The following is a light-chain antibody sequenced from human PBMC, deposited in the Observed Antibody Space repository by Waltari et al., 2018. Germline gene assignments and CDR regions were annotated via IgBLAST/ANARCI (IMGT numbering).Light chain of an antibody. CDR3: QQRSSWPRT. CDR2: DAS. Sequence: EIVLTQSPATLSLSPGERATLSCRASQSVSSYLAWYQQKPGHAPRLLIYDASNRATGIPARFSGSGSGTDFTLTISSLEPEDFAVYYCQQRSSWPRTFGQGTEVEIK. V-gene: IGKV3-11*01. J-gene: IGKJ1*01. CDR1: QSVSSY.